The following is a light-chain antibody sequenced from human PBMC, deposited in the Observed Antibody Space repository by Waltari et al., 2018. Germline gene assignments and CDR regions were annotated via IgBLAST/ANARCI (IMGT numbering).Light chain of an antibody. CDR2: AAS. V-gene: IGKV1-6*02. J-gene: IGKJ2*01. Sequence: IQMTQSPSALSASVGDTVTLSCRASQNIYYNLAWYQQKPGKAPELLIYAASSLQSGFPSRFSDSGSGTEFTLIITTLQPEDSAIYFCQHYYDNPPIFGQGTKVEI. CDR3: QHYYDNPPI. CDR1: QNIYYN.